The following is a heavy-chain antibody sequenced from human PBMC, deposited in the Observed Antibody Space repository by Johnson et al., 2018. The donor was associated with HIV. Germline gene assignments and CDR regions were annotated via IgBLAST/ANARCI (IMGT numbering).Heavy chain of an antibody. CDR1: GFTFDDYA. CDR3: AKGLGWELLTHDAFDI. Sequence: VQLVESGGGLVQPGRSLRLSCAASGFTFDDYAMHWVRQAPGKGLEWVSGISWNSGNIGYADSVKGRFTISRDNAKNSLYLQMNSLRAEDTALYYCAKGLGWELLTHDAFDIWGQGTMVTVSS. D-gene: IGHD1-26*01. CDR2: ISWNSGNI. J-gene: IGHJ3*02. V-gene: IGHV3-9*01.